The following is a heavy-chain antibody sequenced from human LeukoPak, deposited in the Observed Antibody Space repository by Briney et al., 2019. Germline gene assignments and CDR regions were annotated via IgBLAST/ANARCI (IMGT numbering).Heavy chain of an antibody. CDR2: INTNTGNP. CDR1: GYTLTSYG. Sequence: ASVEVSCKASGYTLTSYGMNWVRQAPGQGLEWMGWINTNTGNPTYAQGFTGRFVFSLDTSVSTSYLQISSLKAEDTAVYYCVRGVKAADYWGQGTLVTVSS. CDR3: VRGVKAADY. V-gene: IGHV7-4-1*02. J-gene: IGHJ4*02. D-gene: IGHD2-15*01.